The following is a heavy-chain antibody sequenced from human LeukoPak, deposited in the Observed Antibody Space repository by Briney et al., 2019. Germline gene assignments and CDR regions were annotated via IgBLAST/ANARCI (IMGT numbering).Heavy chain of an antibody. J-gene: IGHJ3*02. CDR2: MYYSGIT. Sequence: SETLSLTCTVSGGSISSYYWGWIRQPPGKGLEWIGYMYYSGITNYNPSLKSRVTISADTSKNQFSLNLSSVTAADTAVYYCARPFRDGYNLGAFDIWGQGTMVTVSS. CDR3: ARPFRDGYNLGAFDI. CDR1: GGSISSYY. V-gene: IGHV4-59*01. D-gene: IGHD5-24*01.